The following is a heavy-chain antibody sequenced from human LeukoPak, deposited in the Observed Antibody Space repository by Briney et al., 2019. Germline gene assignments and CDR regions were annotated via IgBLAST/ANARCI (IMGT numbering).Heavy chain of an antibody. J-gene: IGHJ4*02. V-gene: IGHV4-38-2*02. CDR1: GYSISSGYY. CDR2: VYHNGNT. CDR3: ARETSRIIYY. Sequence: SETLSPTCTVSGYSISSGYYWGWIRQPPGKGLEWIANVYHNGNTFYNPSLKSRVTISVGTSNNQFSLTLTSVTAADTAVYFCARETSRIIYYWGQGMLVTVSS.